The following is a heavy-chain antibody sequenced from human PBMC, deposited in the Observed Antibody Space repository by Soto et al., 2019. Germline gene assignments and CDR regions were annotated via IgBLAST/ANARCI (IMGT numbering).Heavy chain of an antibody. V-gene: IGHV4-30-2*01. D-gene: IGHD2-2*01. Sequence: SETLSLTCTVSDGSISSYSWSWIRQPPGKGLEWIGYIYHSGSTYYNPSLKSRVTISEDRSKNQFSLKLSSVTAADTAVYYCARVPEYWGQGTLVTVSS. CDR1: DGSISSYS. J-gene: IGHJ4*02. CDR3: ARVPEY. CDR2: IYHSGST.